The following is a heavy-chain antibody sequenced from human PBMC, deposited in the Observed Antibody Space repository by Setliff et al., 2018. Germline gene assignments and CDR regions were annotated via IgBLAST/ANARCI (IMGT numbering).Heavy chain of an antibody. D-gene: IGHD2-21*02. V-gene: IGHV4-59*11. J-gene: IGHJ4*02. CDR2: IYYSGST. CDR3: ARGGGNSLYYFDC. Sequence: SETLSLTCTVSGGSISSHYWSWIRQPPGKGLEWIGSIYYSGSTNYNPSLKSRVTISVDTSKNQFSLKLSSVTAADTAVYYCARGGGNSLYYFDCWGQGTQVTVSS. CDR1: GGSISSHY.